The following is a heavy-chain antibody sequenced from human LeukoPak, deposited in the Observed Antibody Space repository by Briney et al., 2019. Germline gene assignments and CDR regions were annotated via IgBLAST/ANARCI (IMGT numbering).Heavy chain of an antibody. CDR2: ISGSGGST. CDR1: GFTFSSYA. Sequence: GGSLRLSCAASGFTFSSYAMSWVRQAPGKGLEGVSAISGSGGSTYYADSVKGRFTISRDNAKNSLYLQMNRLRAEDTAVYYCARVRPSSSWYDRAYYFDYWGQGTLVTVSS. J-gene: IGHJ4*02. D-gene: IGHD6-13*01. V-gene: IGHV3-23*01. CDR3: ARVRPSSSWYDRAYYFDY.